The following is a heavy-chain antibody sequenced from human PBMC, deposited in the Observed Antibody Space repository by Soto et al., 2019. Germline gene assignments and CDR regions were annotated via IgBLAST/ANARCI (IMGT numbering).Heavy chain of an antibody. D-gene: IGHD1-26*01. V-gene: IGHV3-30-3*01. CDR1: GFTFSSYA. J-gene: IGHJ6*02. Sequence: GGSLRLSCAASGFTFSSYAMHWVRQAPGKGLEWVAVISYDGINKYFADSVKGRFTISRDNSKNTLYLQMNSLRAEDTAVYYCARVPRVGAHYYYYYGMDVWGQGTTVTVSS. CDR2: ISYDGINK. CDR3: ARVPRVGAHYYYYYGMDV.